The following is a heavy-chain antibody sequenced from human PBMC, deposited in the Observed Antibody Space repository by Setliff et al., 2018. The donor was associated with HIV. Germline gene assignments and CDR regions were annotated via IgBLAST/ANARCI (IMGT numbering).Heavy chain of an antibody. CDR2: IYSGGTT. CDR3: ARDPGNYYHYFDY. V-gene: IGHV3-66*02. Sequence: GGSLRLSCAASGFTVSSNYMSWVRQAPGKGLEWVSVIYSGGTTYYADSVKGRFTISRDNSKNTLYLQMNSLRTEDTAVYYCARDPGNYYHYFDYWGQGTLVTVSS. D-gene: IGHD1-26*01. J-gene: IGHJ4*02. CDR1: GFTVSSNY.